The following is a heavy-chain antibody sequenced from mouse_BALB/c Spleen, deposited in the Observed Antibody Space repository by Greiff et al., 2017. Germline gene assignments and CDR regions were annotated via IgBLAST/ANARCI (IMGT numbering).Heavy chain of an antibody. D-gene: IGHD3-3*01. CDR1: GFAFSSYD. CDR2: ISSGGGST. V-gene: IGHV5-12-1*01. CDR3: ARQGPPFDY. Sequence: EVKVVESGGGLVKPGGSLKLSCAASGFAFSSYDMSWVRQTPEKRLEWVAYISSGGGSTYYPDTVKGRFTISRDNAKNTLYLQMSSLKSEDTAMYYCARQGPPFDYWGQGTTLTVSS. J-gene: IGHJ2*01.